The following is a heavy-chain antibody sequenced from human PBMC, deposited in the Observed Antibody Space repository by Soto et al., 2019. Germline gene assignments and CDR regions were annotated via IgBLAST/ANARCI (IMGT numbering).Heavy chain of an antibody. D-gene: IGHD3-16*01. J-gene: IGHJ5*02. CDR2: IYYSGST. CDR3: ASVGGIDLFAP. V-gene: IGHV4-31*03. CDR1: GGSISSGGYY. Sequence: QVQLQESGPGLVKPSQTLSLTCTVSGGSISSGGYYWSWIRQHPGKGLEWIGYIYYSGSTYYNPSLKSRVTISADPSKNQLSLKLSSVTAGDTAVYYCASVGGIDLFAPWGQGTLVTVSS.